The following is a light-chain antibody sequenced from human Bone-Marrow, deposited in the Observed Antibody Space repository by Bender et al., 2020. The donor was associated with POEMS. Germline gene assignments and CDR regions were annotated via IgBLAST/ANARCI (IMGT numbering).Light chain of an antibody. CDR1: DLGDKY. J-gene: IGLJ3*02. Sequence: SYELTQPPSLSVSPGQTASITCSGNDLGDKYVCWYQQKLGQSPVMVIFQDNRRPGGIPERFAGSSSGNTATLTIGGTQALDEADYYCSAYAGVNKFVFGGGTKLTVL. CDR3: SAYAGVNKFV. CDR2: QDN. V-gene: IGLV3-1*01.